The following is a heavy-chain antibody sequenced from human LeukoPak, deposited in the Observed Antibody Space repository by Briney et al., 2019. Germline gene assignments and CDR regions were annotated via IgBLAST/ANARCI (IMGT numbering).Heavy chain of an antibody. CDR1: GFTFSSYA. D-gene: IGHD3-16*01. CDR3: AKNDVGHYFYYMDV. V-gene: IGHV3-23*01. CDR2: ITGGGGST. Sequence: GGSLRLSCAASGFTFSSYAMSWVRQAPGKGLEWVSTITGGGGSTYYADSVKGRFTISRDNSKHTLYLQMNSLRAEDTAVYYCAKNDVGHYFYYMDVWGKGTTVTVSS. J-gene: IGHJ6*03.